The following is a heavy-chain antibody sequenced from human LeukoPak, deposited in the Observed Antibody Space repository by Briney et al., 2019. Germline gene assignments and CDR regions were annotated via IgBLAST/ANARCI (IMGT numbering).Heavy chain of an antibody. D-gene: IGHD3-10*01. CDR2: ISGSGGST. V-gene: IGHV3-23*01. CDR1: GFTFSSYA. Sequence: PGGSLRLSCAASGFTFSSYAMSWVRQAPGKGLEWVSAISGSGGSTYYADSVKGRFTISRDNSKNTLYLQMNSLRAEDTALYYCARGVTMVRGVIILPFDYWGQGTLVTVSS. CDR3: ARGVTMVRGVIILPFDY. J-gene: IGHJ4*02.